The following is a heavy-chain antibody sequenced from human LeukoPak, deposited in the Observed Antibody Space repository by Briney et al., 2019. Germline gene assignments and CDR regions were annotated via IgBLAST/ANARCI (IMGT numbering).Heavy chain of an antibody. V-gene: IGHV4-39*07. CDR2: IYFSGST. D-gene: IGHD3-22*01. CDR3: ARIEGTVVIVDYFDY. Sequence: RSSETLSLTCTVSGGSISSSSYYWGWIRQPPGKGLEWIGSIYFSGSTYYNPSLKSRVTISVDTSKNQFSLKLSSVTAADTAVYYCARIEGTVVIVDYFDYWGQGTLVTVS. CDR1: GGSISSSSYY. J-gene: IGHJ4*02.